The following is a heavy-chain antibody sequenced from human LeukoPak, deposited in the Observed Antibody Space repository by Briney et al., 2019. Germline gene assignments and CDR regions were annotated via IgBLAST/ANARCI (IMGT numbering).Heavy chain of an antibody. J-gene: IGHJ4*02. CDR2: FYISGST. CDR3: ARDFLLQSEGLFDY. CDR1: GGSISSYY. D-gene: IGHD4-11*01. Sequence: SQTLSLTCAVSGGSISSYYWSWIRQPAGKGLEWIGRFYISGSTNYNPSLKSRVTMSVDTSKNQFSLRLNSVTAADTAVYYCARDFLLQSEGLFDYWGQGTLVTVSS. V-gene: IGHV4-4*07.